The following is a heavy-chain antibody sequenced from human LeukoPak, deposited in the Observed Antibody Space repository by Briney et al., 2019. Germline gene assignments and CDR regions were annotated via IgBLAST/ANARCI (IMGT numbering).Heavy chain of an antibody. Sequence: SETLSLTCTVTGGSISSYYWSWIRQPPGKGLEWIGYIYYSGSTNYNPSLKSRVTISVDTSKNQFPLKLSSVTAADTAVYYCARSTSGSYYLDYWGQGTLVTVSS. J-gene: IGHJ4*02. V-gene: IGHV4-59*01. CDR1: GGSISSYY. CDR3: ARSTSGSYYLDY. D-gene: IGHD1-26*01. CDR2: IYYSGST.